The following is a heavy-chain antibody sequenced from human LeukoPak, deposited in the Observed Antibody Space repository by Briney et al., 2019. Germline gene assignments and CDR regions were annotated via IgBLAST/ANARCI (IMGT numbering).Heavy chain of an antibody. J-gene: IGHJ5*02. D-gene: IGHD2-2*01. CDR1: GGTFSSYA. V-gene: IGHV1-69*13. Sequence: GASVKVSCKASGGTFSSYAISWVRQAPGQGLEWMGGIIPIFGTANYAQKFQGRVTITADESTSTAYMELSSLRSEDTAVYYCAGCLVPAAMANWCNWFDPWGQGTLVTVPS. CDR2: IIPIFGTA. CDR3: AGCLVPAAMANWCNWFDP.